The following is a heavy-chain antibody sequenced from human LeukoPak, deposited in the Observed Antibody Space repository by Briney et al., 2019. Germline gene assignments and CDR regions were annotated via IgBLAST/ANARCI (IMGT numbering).Heavy chain of an antibody. CDR2: IYHSGST. D-gene: IGHD1-26*01. V-gene: IGHV4-30-2*01. CDR3: ARGSPGGFDT. J-gene: IGHJ3*02. Sequence: RPSQTLSLTCTVSGGSISSGAYYWSWIRQPPGKGLEWIGYIYHSGSTYYNPSLKSRVTISVDRSKNQFSLKLSSVTAADTAVYYCARGSPGGFDTWGQGTMVTVSS. CDR1: GGSISSGAYY.